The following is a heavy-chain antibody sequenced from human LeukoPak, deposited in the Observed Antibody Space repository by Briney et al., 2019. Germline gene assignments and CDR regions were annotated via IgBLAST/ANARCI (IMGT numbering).Heavy chain of an antibody. Sequence: GGSLRLSCAASGFTFITYAMSWVRAAPGKGLEWGSTISGSGANTYYADSVRGRFTISRDNSKNTLYLHMNSLRAEDTAVYYCPKERAGYTNPYYFDYWGQGTLVTVSS. D-gene: IGHD3-16*02. J-gene: IGHJ4*02. CDR3: PKERAGYTNPYYFDY. V-gene: IGHV3-23*01. CDR1: GFTFITYA. CDR2: ISGSGANT.